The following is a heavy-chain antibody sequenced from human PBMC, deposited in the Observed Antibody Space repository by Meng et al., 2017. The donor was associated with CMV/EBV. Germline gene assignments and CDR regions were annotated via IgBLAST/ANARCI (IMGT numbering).Heavy chain of an antibody. Sequence: GESLKISCAASGFTFSSYSMNWVRQAPGKGLEWVSSISSSSSYIYYADSVKGRFTISRDKAKNSLYLQMNSLRAEDTAVYYCAREGEAYCGGDCSSWGQGTLVTVSS. CDR1: GFTFSSYS. J-gene: IGHJ4*02. CDR3: AREGEAYCGGDCSS. V-gene: IGHV3-21*01. D-gene: IGHD2-21*01. CDR2: ISSSSSYI.